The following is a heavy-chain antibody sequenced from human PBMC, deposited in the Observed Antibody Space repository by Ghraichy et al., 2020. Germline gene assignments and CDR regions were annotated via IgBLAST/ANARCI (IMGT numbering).Heavy chain of an antibody. J-gene: IGHJ6*02. CDR3: AKSPFFYGSGNYFAYYYQYTMEV. D-gene: IGHD3-10*01. Sequence: GESLNISCTASGFTFNTFVMTWVRQAPGKGLEWVSSISGSGGRTYHADSVKGRFTISRDTPKNTLFLQMNSLGAEDTAVYYCAKSPFFYGSGNYFAYYYQYTMEVGGLGTTVSVSS. V-gene: IGHV3-23*01. CDR1: GFTFNTFV. CDR2: ISGSGGRT.